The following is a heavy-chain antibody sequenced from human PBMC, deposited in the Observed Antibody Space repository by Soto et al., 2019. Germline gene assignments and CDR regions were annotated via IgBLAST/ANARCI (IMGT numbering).Heavy chain of an antibody. Sequence: QVQLQESGPGLVKPSETLSLTCTVSGGSISSYYWSWIRQPPGKGLEWIGYIYYSGSTNYNPFLNSRVTMSVDTSKNQFSVKLSSVTAADTAVYYCARSDGRYWGQGTLVTVSS. CDR2: IYYSGST. CDR1: GGSISSYY. J-gene: IGHJ4*02. CDR3: ARSDGRY. V-gene: IGHV4-59*01.